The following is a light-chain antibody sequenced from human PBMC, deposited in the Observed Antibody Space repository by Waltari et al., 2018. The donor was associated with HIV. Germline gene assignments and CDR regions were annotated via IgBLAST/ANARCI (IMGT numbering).Light chain of an antibody. CDR2: WAS. CDR1: QSVLSSSNKKNF. Sequence: DIVMTQSPDSLAVSLGARATITCKSSQSVLSSSNKKNFLAWYQQKPGPSPKLLIFWASTRESGVPDRFSGSGSGTDFTLTISSLEAEDVAVYYCQQYYDTPPTFGQGTKVEIK. CDR3: QQYYDTPPT. J-gene: IGKJ1*01. V-gene: IGKV4-1*01.